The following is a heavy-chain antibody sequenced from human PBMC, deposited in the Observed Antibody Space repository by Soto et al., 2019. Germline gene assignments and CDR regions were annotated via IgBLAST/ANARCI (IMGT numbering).Heavy chain of an antibody. CDR2: ISSSGRTT. CDR3: VREVTTSHYYFDF. J-gene: IGHJ4*02. D-gene: IGHD2-2*01. Sequence: GGSLRLSCAASGFIFSDRYMSWIRQAPGKGLEWISYISSSGRTTHYADSVKGRFTISRDNAKNSLYLQMSSLRVEDTAVYFCVREVTTSHYYFDFWGQGTLVTVSS. CDR1: GFIFSDRY. V-gene: IGHV3-11*01.